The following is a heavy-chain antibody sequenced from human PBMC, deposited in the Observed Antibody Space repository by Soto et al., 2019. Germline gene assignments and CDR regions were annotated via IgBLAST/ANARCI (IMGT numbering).Heavy chain of an antibody. CDR1: GFTFSSYA. V-gene: IGHV3-23*01. J-gene: IGHJ4*02. CDR2: ISNSGGST. CDR3: AKLIASAGNFSY. Sequence: GGSLRLSCAASGFTFSSYAMNWVRQAPGKGLEWVSLISNSGGSTYYADSVKGRFTISRDNSKNTLYLQMNSLRAEDTAVYYCAKLIASAGNFSYWGQGTLVTVSS. D-gene: IGHD6-13*01.